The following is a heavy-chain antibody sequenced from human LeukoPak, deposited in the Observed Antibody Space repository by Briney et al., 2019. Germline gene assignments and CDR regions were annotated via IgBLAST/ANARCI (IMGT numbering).Heavy chain of an antibody. Sequence: PSETLSLTCTVSGGSISSGDYYWSWIRQPPGKGLEWIGYIYYSGSTYYNPSLKSRVTISVDTSKNQFSLKLSSVPAADTAVYYCARAPWKYYDIFTGTNLRWFDPWGQGTLVTVSS. J-gene: IGHJ5*02. CDR3: ARAPWKYYDIFTGTNLRWFDP. CDR2: IYYSGST. CDR1: GGSISSGDYY. D-gene: IGHD3-9*01. V-gene: IGHV4-30-4*01.